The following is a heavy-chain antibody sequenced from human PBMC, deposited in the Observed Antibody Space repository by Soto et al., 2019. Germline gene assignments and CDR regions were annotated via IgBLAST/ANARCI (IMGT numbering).Heavy chain of an antibody. CDR3: LKDTESSSWPRYFDY. D-gene: IGHD6-13*01. CDR2: ISSSGINT. Sequence: DVELLESGGGWVQPGGSLRLSCATSGFTFSTYAMSWVRQPPGKGLEWVSAISSSGINTYYADSVRGRFTITRDNSRNTLYLQMTSRRAEDTAVYYCLKDTESSSWPRYFDYWGQGTLVTVSS. CDR1: GFTFSTYA. V-gene: IGHV3-23*01. J-gene: IGHJ4*02.